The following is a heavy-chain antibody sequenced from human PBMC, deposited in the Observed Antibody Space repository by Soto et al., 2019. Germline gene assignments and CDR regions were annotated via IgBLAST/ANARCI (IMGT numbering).Heavy chain of an antibody. CDR3: ARGVAVAGHFDY. CDR2: ILYDGSNK. D-gene: IGHD6-19*01. J-gene: IGHJ4*02. V-gene: IGHV3-30-3*01. Sequence: GGSLRLSCAASGFTFSNYAMHWVRQAPGKGLEWVAVILYDGSNKYYADSVKGRFTISRDNSKNTLYVQMNSLRTDDTAVYYCARGVAVAGHFDYWGQGTLVTVSS. CDR1: GFTFSNYA.